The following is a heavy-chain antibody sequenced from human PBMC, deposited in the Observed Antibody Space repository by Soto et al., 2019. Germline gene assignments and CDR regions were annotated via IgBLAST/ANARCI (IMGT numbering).Heavy chain of an antibody. CDR1: GDSFNDYY. V-gene: IGHV1-2*04. D-gene: IGHD5-12*01. J-gene: IGHJ6*03. CDR3: ARESGGATATLDYYYFDMDV. CDR2: INPNGGVT. Sequence: QVPLVQSGAEVRKPGASVTVSCRSSGDSFNDYYIHWVRQATGQRFAWMGWINPNGGVTKYAQKFQGWVSMTRDTAIRTVYMQLSRLRSDDTAVYYCARESGGATATLDYYYFDMDVWGTWTTVTVYS.